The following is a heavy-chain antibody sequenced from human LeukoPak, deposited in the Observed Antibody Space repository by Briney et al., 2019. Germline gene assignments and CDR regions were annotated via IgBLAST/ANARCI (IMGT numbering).Heavy chain of an antibody. D-gene: IGHD3-9*01. Sequence: GGSLRLSCAASGFTFSHYAMTWVRQAPGKGLEWVSAISGSGGTTYYAESVKGRFTLSRDNSENTLDLQMSSLRAEDTAIYYCARGFRQKSALRYFDWSGNWFDPWGQGTLVTVSS. CDR2: ISGSGGTT. J-gene: IGHJ5*02. CDR1: GFTFSHYA. CDR3: ARGFRQKSALRYFDWSGNWFDP. V-gene: IGHV3-23*01.